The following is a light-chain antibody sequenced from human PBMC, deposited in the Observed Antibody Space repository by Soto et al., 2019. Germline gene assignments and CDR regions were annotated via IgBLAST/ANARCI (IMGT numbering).Light chain of an antibody. Sequence: EIVLTQSPGTLSLSPGESATLSCRASQSVDNNYVAWYQQKPGQAPTLLIHGASYRATGIPDRFTGSGSGTDFTLTINRLEPEXFAVFHCQQYGNSPFTFGQGTKLEI. V-gene: IGKV3-20*01. CDR2: GAS. CDR1: QSVDNNY. J-gene: IGKJ2*01. CDR3: QQYGNSPFT.